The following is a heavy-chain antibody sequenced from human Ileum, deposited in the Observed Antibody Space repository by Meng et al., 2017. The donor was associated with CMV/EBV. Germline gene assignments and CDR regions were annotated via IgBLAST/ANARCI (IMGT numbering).Heavy chain of an antibody. D-gene: IGHD6-19*01. J-gene: IGHJ4*02. CDR3: ARDSVPSDSSGWYYYFDY. V-gene: IGHV1-69*12. CDR1: GDTFSYFG. Sequence: QVQLVQSGAEVKKPGSSVKVSCQVSGDTFSYFGISWVRQAPGQGLEWMGGIIPLFGTTGYAPKLQGRVTITADESTRTAYMQLNSLRSEDTAVYYCARDSVPSDSSGWYYYFDYWGQGTLVTVSS. CDR2: IIPLFGTT.